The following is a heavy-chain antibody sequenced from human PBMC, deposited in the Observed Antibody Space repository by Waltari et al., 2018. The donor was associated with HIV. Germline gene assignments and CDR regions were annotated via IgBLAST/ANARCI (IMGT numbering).Heavy chain of an antibody. J-gene: IGHJ4*02. CDR3: ANSGGSLHY. V-gene: IGHV3-23*01. CDR2: ISASGGTT. D-gene: IGHD3-10*01. CDR1: GFTFSSYA. Sequence: EVQLLESGGGLVQPGGSLRLSCAASGFTFSSYAMSWVRQAPGKGLEWVSVISASGGTTYYADSVKGRFTISRDNSNKTLSLQMNNLRVEDMATYYCANSGGSLHYWGQGILVIVSS.